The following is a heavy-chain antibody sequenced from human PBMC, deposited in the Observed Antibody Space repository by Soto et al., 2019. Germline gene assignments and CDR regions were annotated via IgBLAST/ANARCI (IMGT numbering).Heavy chain of an antibody. V-gene: IGHV1-18*01. J-gene: IGHJ4*02. CDR2: ISAYNGNT. D-gene: IGHD4-17*01. CDR3: AGDHDYGDYQFFDY. Sequence: QVQLVQSGAEVKKPGASVKVSCKASGYTFTSYGISWVRQAPGQGLEWMGWISAYNGNTNYAQKLQGRVTMTTDTATSTAYMVLRSLRSDDTVVYSCAGDHDYGDYQFFDYWGQGTLVTVSS. CDR1: GYTFTSYG.